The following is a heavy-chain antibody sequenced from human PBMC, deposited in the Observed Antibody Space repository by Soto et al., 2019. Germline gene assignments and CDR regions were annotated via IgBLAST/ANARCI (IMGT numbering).Heavy chain of an antibody. J-gene: IGHJ6*02. V-gene: IGHV3-23*01. CDR1: GFTFSSYA. D-gene: IGHD3-10*01. CDR3: AKTVVRGVTYYYYYYGMDV. CDR2: ISGSGGST. Sequence: GGSLRLSCAASGFTFSSYAMSWVRQAPGKGLEWVSAISGSGGSTYYADSVKGRFTISRDNSKNTLYLQMSSLRAEDTAVYYCAKTVVRGVTYYYYYYGMDVWGQGTTVTVSS.